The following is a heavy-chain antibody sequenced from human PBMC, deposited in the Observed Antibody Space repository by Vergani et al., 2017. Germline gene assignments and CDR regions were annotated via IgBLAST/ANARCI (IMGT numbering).Heavy chain of an antibody. J-gene: IGHJ4*02. Sequence: EVQLVESGGGLVQPGGSLRLSCAASGFTFSSYSMNWVRQAPGKGLEWVSYISSSSSTIYYADSVKGRFTISRDNAKNLLYLQMNSLRAEDTAVYYCAKQREGGTYDFDYWGQGTLVTVSS. CDR2: ISSSSSTI. CDR3: AKQREGGTYDFDY. V-gene: IGHV3-48*01. D-gene: IGHD1-1*01. CDR1: GFTFSSYS.